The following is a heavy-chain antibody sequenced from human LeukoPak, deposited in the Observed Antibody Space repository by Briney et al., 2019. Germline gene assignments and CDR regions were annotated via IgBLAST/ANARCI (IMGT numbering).Heavy chain of an antibody. J-gene: IGHJ6*02. CDR3: ARDVMVRGVIPDYYYYYGMDV. Sequence: QPGGSLRLSCAASGFTDSSNYMSWVRQAPGKGLEWVSVIYSGGSTYYADSVKGRFTISRDNSKNTLYLQMNSLRAEDTAVYYCARDVMVRGVIPDYYYYYGMDVWGQGTTVTVPS. D-gene: IGHD3-10*01. V-gene: IGHV3-66*01. CDR1: GFTDSSNY. CDR2: IYSGGST.